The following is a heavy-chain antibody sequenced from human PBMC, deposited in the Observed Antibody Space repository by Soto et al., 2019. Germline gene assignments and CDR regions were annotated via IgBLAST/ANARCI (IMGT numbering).Heavy chain of an antibody. CDR3: EILAVADNFDY. CDR1: GFTFSSYW. CDR2: IKQDGSEK. D-gene: IGHD6-19*01. J-gene: IGHJ4*02. Sequence: GGSLRLSCAASGFTFSSYWMSWVRQAPGKGLEWVANIKQDGSEKYYVDSVKGRFTISRDNAKTSLYLQMNSLRAEDTAVYYCEILAVADNFDYWGQGTLVTVSS. V-gene: IGHV3-7*01.